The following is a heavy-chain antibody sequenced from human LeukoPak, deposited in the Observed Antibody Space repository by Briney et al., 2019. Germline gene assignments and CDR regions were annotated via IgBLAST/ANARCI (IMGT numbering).Heavy chain of an antibody. J-gene: IGHJ3*02. Sequence: SETLSLTCAVSGGSISSSNWRSWVRQPPGKGLEWIGEINHSGITNYNPSLKSRVTISVDNSKNQLSLKLSSVTAADTAVYYCARVILVIRGYGFDIWGQGTMVSVSS. V-gene: IGHV4-4*02. CDR2: INHSGIT. CDR1: GGSISSSNW. D-gene: IGHD3-22*01. CDR3: ARVILVIRGYGFDI.